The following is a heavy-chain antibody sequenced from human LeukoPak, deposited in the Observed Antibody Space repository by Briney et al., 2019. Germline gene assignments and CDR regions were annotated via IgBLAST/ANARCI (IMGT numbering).Heavy chain of an antibody. D-gene: IGHD3-9*01. CDR1: GYTFTSYG. CDR2: ISAYNGNT. Sequence: ASVKVSCKASGYTFTSYGISWVRQAPGQGLEWMGWISAYNGNTNYAQKLQGRVTMTTDTSTSTAYMELRSVRSDDTAVYYCARWATKYYDILTGYSDYWGQGTLVTVSS. CDR3: ARWATKYYDILTGYSDY. J-gene: IGHJ4*02. V-gene: IGHV1-18*01.